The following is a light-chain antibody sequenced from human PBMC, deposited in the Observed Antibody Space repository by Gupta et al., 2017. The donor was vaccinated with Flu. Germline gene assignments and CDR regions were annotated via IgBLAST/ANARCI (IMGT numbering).Light chain of an antibody. V-gene: IGLV1-40*01. CDR3: QSYDSRLSAYV. Sequence: QSVLTQPPSVSGAPGQRVTISCTGSSSNIGAGYDVQWYQQLPATAPKLLIYANSDRPSGVPDRFSGSKSGISASLAITGLQAEDGADYFCQSYDSRLSAYVFGTGTKVSVL. CDR2: ANS. J-gene: IGLJ1*01. CDR1: SSNIGAGYD.